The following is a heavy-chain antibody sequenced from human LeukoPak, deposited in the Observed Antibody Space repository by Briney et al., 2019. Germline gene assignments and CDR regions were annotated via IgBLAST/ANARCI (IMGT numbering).Heavy chain of an antibody. CDR2: IKSKTDGGTT. CDR3: TTDPSLWFGELLTDY. J-gene: IGHJ4*02. D-gene: IGHD3-10*01. V-gene: IGHV3-15*01. Sequence: PGGSLRLSCAASGFTFSNAWMSWVRQAPGKGLEWVGRIKSKTDGGTTDYAAPVEGRFTISRDDSKNTLYLQMNSLKTEDTAVYYCTTDPSLWFGELLTDYWGQGTLVTVSS. CDR1: GFTFSNAW.